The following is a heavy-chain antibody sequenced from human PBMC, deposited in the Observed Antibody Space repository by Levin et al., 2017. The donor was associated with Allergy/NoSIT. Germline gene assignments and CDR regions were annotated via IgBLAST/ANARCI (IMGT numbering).Heavy chain of an antibody. J-gene: IGHJ4*02. V-gene: IGHV4-61*01. CDR3: ARSIGWNGDF. CDR1: GGSVSSGSYY. CDR2: IFYSGDT. Sequence: ESLKISCTVSGGSVSSGSYYWNWIRQPPGKGLEWIGYIFYSGDTNYNPSLKSRVTMSVDTSKNQFSLKLNSVTAADTAVYYCARSIGWNGDFWGQGTLVTVSS. D-gene: IGHD1-1*01.